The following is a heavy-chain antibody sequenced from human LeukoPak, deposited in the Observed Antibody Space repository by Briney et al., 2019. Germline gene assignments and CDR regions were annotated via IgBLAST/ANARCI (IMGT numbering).Heavy chain of an antibody. D-gene: IGHD6-19*01. CDR1: GITVSSNF. CDR3: ATSKYSSGWYYFEY. V-gene: IGHV3-66*01. J-gene: IGHJ4*02. CDR2: IYSAGST. Sequence: PGGSLRLSCAASGITVSSNFMTWVPQAPGKGLEWVSVIYSAGSTDYADSVKGRFTISSDSSKNTLYLQMNSLRAEDTAVYYCATSKYSSGWYYFEYWGQGTLVTVSS.